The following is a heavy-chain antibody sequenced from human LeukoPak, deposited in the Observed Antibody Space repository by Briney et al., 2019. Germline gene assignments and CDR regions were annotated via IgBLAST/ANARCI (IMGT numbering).Heavy chain of an antibody. V-gene: IGHV3-74*01. D-gene: IGHD3-10*01. CDR3: TRHYGTGFYGMDV. J-gene: IGHJ6*02. CDR2: SSSDESST. Sequence: GGSLRLSCAASGFTFTDYWMHWVRQAPGKGLVWVSRSSSDESSTSYADSVKGRFTISRDNAKKTVYLQMNSLRVEDTAIYYCTRHYGTGFYGMDVWGQGTTVTVSS. CDR1: GFTFTDYW.